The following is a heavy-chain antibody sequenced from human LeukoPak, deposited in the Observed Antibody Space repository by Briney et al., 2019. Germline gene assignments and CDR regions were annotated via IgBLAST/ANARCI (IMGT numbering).Heavy chain of an antibody. CDR3: ARRRGMVDEVSTMITYFDS. CDR2: IYHRGST. V-gene: IGHV4-4*02. J-gene: IGHJ4*02. Sequence: SGTLSLTCAVSGGSLSTYNWWGWVRQPPGKGLEWIGEIYHRGSTNYNPSFKSRLTISVDKSKNQFSLTLSSVTAADTAVYYCARRRGMVDEVSTMITYFDSWGQGTLVTASS. CDR1: GGSLSTYNW. D-gene: IGHD5/OR15-5a*01.